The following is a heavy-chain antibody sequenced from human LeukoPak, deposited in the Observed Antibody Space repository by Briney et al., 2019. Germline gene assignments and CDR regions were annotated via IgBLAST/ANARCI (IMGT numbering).Heavy chain of an antibody. V-gene: IGHV3-7*01. D-gene: IGHD4-11*01. Sequence: GGSLRLSCAASGFTFSSYWMSCVRQGPGKGPEWVANIKQDGSEKYYVDSVKGRFTISRDNAKNSLYLQMNSLRAEDTAVYYCATGEYSNYEYAYWGQGTLVTVSS. CDR3: ATGEYSNYEYAY. J-gene: IGHJ4*02. CDR1: GFTFSSYW. CDR2: IKQDGSEK.